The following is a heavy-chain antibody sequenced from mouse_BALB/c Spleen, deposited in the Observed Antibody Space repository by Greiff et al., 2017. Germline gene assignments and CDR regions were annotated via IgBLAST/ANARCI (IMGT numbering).Heavy chain of an antibody. J-gene: IGHJ3*01. Sequence: EVKVEESGGGLVQPGGSLRLSCATSGFTFTDYYMSWVRQPPGKALEWLGFIRNKANGYTTEYSASVKGRFTISRDNSQSILYLQMNTLRAEDSATYYCARDKTYYGSSYWGQGTLVTVSA. CDR3: ARDKTYYGSSY. CDR2: IRNKANGYTT. D-gene: IGHD1-1*01. V-gene: IGHV7-3*02. CDR1: GFTFTDYY.